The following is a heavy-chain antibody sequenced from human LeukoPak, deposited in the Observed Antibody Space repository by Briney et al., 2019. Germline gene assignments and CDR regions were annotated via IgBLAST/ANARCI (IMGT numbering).Heavy chain of an antibody. CDR2: IAHHGNNK. V-gene: IGHV3-30*02. CDR3: AKDGSWSCTD. Sequence: GGSLRVSCGASGFTFSSSAMHWVRQGPGKGLEWVAYIAHHGNNKYYADSVKGRFTISRDNSKGSLYLQMNSLRADDTAVYYCAKDGSWSCTDWGQGTLARVSS. D-gene: IGHD2-8*02. J-gene: IGHJ4*02. CDR1: GFTFSSSA.